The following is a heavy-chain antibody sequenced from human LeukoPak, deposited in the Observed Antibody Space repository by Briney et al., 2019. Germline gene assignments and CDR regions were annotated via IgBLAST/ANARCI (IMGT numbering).Heavy chain of an antibody. CDR2: IYHSGST. Sequence: PSXTXXLTCAXXGYSISSGYXWGWIRPPPGKGLEWIGRIYHSGSTYYNPSLKSRATISGDTSKNQFSLKLSSVTAADTAVYYCARLRIDYYGSGSYLYYYYMDVWGKGTTVTVSS. D-gene: IGHD3-10*01. V-gene: IGHV4-38-2*01. J-gene: IGHJ6*03. CDR1: GYSISSGYX. CDR3: ARLRIDYYGSGSYLYYYYMDV.